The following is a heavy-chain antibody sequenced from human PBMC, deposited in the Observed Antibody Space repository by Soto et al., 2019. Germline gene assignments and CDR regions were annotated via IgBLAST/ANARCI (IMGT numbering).Heavy chain of an antibody. CDR3: ARHSGSYYGHFDS. V-gene: IGHV4-39*01. Sequence: QLQLQESGPGLVKPSETLSLTCTVSGGSISSSSYFWGWIRQPPGKGLEWIGTIYYSGSTYYNPSLKSRVAISVDTSMNQFSLRLISLTAADTAVYYCARHSGSYYGHFDSWGQGTLVTVSS. CDR1: GGSISSSSYF. D-gene: IGHD1-26*01. CDR2: IYYSGST. J-gene: IGHJ4*02.